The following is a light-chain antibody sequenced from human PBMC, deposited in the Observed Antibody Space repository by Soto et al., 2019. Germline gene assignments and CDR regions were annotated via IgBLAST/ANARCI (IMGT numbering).Light chain of an antibody. V-gene: IGKV2-30*01. CDR2: GAS. J-gene: IGKJ1*01. CDR1: QSIVYTDGQAY. CDR3: MQGTSWPPT. Sequence: DVVMTQSPLSLPVTLGQPASISCRSSQSIVYTDGQAYLSWFQQRPVQSPRRLIYGASNRDSGVPEKFSGSGSGTDFTLQIDRVEAEDVGLYYCMQGTSWPPTFGRGTRVEIK.